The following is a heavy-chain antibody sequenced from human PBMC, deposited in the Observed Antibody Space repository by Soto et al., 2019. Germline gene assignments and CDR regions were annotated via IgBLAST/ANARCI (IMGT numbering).Heavy chain of an antibody. Sequence: SETLSLTCTVSGGPITSGSYYWGWIRQPPGKGLEWIGSIYYSGRTCYKPSLRSRVTISIDTSRSQFSLKVNSVTAADTAVYYCGRQASDGYTSSPYRFWSRGTLVTVSS. CDR3: GRQASDGYTSSPYRF. CDR1: GGPITSGSYY. J-gene: IGHJ1*01. V-gene: IGHV4-39*01. CDR2: IYYSGRT. D-gene: IGHD2-2*01.